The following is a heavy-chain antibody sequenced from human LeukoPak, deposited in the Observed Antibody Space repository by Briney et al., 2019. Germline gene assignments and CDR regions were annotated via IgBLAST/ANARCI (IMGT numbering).Heavy chain of an antibody. J-gene: IGHJ4*02. V-gene: IGHV1-69*05. Sequence: ASVKVSCKASGGTFSSYAIGWVRQAPGQGLEWMGGIIPIFGTANYAQKFQGRVTITTDESTSTAYMELSSLRSEDTAVYYCAREVYDFWSGYFDYWGQGTLVTVSS. CDR2: IIPIFGTA. CDR3: AREVYDFWSGYFDY. CDR1: GGTFSSYA. D-gene: IGHD3-3*01.